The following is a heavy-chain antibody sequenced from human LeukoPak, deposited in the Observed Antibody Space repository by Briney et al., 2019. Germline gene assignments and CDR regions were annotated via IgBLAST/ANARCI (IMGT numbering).Heavy chain of an antibody. Sequence: ASVKVSCKASGYTFTGYYMHWVRQAPGQGLEWMGWINPNSGGTNYAQKFQGRVTMTRDTSISTAYMELSRLRSDDTAVYHCARSVVLSKAVAGTYYFDYWGQGTLVTVSS. D-gene: IGHD6-19*01. CDR3: ARSVVLSKAVAGTYYFDY. CDR2: INPNSGGT. V-gene: IGHV1-2*02. CDR1: GYTFTGYY. J-gene: IGHJ4*02.